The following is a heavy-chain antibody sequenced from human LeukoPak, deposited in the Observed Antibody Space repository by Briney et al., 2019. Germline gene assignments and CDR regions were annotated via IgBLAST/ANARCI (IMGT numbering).Heavy chain of an antibody. CDR2: IKTDGSEK. Sequence: GGSLRLSCEGSGFTFSNYWMGWVRQDPGKGLQWVANIKTDGSEKYYADSVKGRFTISRDNAKNSLYLQMNSLRAEDTAVYYCATYSSLNRREFQYWGQGTLLTVSS. CDR3: ATYSSLNRREFQY. V-gene: IGHV3-7*01. J-gene: IGHJ1*01. CDR1: GFTFSNYW. D-gene: IGHD3-22*01.